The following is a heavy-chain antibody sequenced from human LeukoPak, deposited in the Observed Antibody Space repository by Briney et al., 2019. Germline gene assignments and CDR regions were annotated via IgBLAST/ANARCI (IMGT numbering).Heavy chain of an antibody. CDR2: IYHSGST. CDR3: ARLVDGFLEWLLSPYYFDY. Sequence: SETLSLTCAVSGYSISSGYYWGWSRPPPGKGLEGIGSIYHSGSTYYTPSVKSRVTISVDTSKNQFSLKLSSVTAADTAVYYCARLVDGFLEWLLSPYYFDYWGQGALVTVSS. J-gene: IGHJ4*02. D-gene: IGHD3-3*01. V-gene: IGHV4-38-2*01. CDR1: GYSISSGYY.